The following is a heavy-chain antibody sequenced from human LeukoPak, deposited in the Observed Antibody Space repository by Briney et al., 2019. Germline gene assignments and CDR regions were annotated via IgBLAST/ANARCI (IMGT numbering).Heavy chain of an antibody. CDR3: AKNGWLRSSGLWGDY. CDR1: GFTFSSYA. CDR2: FSGGDGSP. D-gene: IGHD5-12*01. V-gene: IGHV3-23*01. J-gene: IGHJ4*02. Sequence: GGSLRLSCVASGFTFSSYAMTWFRQAPGKGLEWVSSFSGGDGSPYHADSVKGRFTISRDNSKSTLYLQVNSLRAEDTAIYYCAKNGWLRSSGLWGDYWGQGALVTVSS.